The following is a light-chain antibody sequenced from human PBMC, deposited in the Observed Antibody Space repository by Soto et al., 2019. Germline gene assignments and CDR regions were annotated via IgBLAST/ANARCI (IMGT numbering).Light chain of an antibody. CDR1: QDISNY. V-gene: IGKV1-33*01. J-gene: IGKJ5*01. CDR2: DAS. Sequence: DIQMTQSPSSLSASVGDRVTIACQAIQDISNYLNWYQQKPGKAPKLLIYDASNLETGVPSRFSGSGSGTDFTFTISSLQPEDIATYYCQQYDNFTFGQGTRLEIK. CDR3: QQYDNFT.